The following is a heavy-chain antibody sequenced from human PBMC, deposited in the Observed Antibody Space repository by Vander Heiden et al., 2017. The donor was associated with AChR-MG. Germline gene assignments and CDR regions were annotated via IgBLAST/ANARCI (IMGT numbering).Heavy chain of an antibody. D-gene: IGHD6-6*01. Sequence: QVQLVQSGAEVKKPGASVKVSCKASGYTFTSYGISWVRQAPGQGLEWMGWISAYNGNTDYAQKLQGRVTMTTDTSTSTAYMELRSLRSDDTAVYYCARVIAARYYYYYYYMDVWGKGTTVTVSS. CDR3: ARVIAARYYYYYYYMDV. V-gene: IGHV1-18*01. CDR2: ISAYNGNT. CDR1: GYTFTSYG. J-gene: IGHJ6*03.